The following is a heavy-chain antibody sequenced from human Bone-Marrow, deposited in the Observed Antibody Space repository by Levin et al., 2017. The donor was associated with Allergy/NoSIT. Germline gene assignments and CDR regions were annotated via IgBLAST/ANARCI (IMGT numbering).Heavy chain of an antibody. CDR1: GYTFTSYD. D-gene: IGHD5-18*01. Sequence: GESLKISCKASGYTFTSYDINWVRQATGQGLEWMGWMNPNSGNTGYAQKFQGRVTMTRNTSISTAYMELSSLRSEDTAVYYCARGDPDTATGTPNYWGQGTLVTVSS. J-gene: IGHJ4*02. V-gene: IGHV1-8*01. CDR3: ARGDPDTATGTPNY. CDR2: MNPNSGNT.